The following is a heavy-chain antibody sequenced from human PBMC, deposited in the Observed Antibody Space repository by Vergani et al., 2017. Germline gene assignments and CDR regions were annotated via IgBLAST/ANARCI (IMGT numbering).Heavy chain of an antibody. CDR2: IDEYGNRA. CDR1: GFSFKTFW. J-gene: IGHJ5*01. D-gene: IGHD2-8*02. V-gene: IGHV3-74*03. CDR3: VRTEYCTGIACNTRFDS. Sequence: EVQLVESGGGSVQSGGSLRLSCVASGFSFKTFWMHWVRQVPGKGLMWVARIDEYGNRATYGDFERGLFTISRDNAKNTVFLKMNKLSADDAGVYYCVRTEYCTGIACNTRFDSWGQGALVTVSS.